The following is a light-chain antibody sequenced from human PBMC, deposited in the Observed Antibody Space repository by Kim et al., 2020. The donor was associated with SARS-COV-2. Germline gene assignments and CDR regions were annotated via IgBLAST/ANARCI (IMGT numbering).Light chain of an antibody. Sequence: DIQMTQSPSSLSASVGDGVTITCRASQDIANYLAWYQQKPGKVPKLLVYAASALKSGVPSRFSGNRSGTDFTLTISNLQPEDVATYYCKKNDSAPGTFGQGTKVEIK. CDR3: KKNDSAPGT. CDR2: AAS. V-gene: IGKV1-27*01. J-gene: IGKJ1*01. CDR1: QDIANY.